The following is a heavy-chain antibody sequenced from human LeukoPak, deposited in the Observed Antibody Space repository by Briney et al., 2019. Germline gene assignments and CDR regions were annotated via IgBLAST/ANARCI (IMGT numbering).Heavy chain of an antibody. CDR3: AKTSGGISGFFDY. D-gene: IGHD3-10*01. Sequence: GGSLRLSCAASGFTFSSYGMHWVRQAPGKGLEWVAVIWYDGSNKYYADSVKGRFTISRDNSKNTLYLQLNSLRAEDTAIYYCAKTSGGISGFFDYWGQGTLVTASS. CDR1: GFTFSSYG. V-gene: IGHV3-33*06. J-gene: IGHJ4*02. CDR2: IWYDGSNK.